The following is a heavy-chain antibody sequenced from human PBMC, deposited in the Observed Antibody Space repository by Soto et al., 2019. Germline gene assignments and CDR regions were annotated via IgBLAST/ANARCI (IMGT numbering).Heavy chain of an antibody. Sequence: GGSLRLSCAASGFTFSSYSMNWVRQAPGKGLEWVSYISSSSSTIYYADSVKGRFTISRDNAKNSLYLQMNSLRAEDTAVYYCARDGVGTIWFGELGSQVYYMDVWGKGTTVTVSS. CDR3: ARDGVGTIWFGELGSQVYYMDV. V-gene: IGHV3-48*01. CDR2: ISSSSSTI. J-gene: IGHJ6*03. CDR1: GFTFSSYS. D-gene: IGHD3-10*01.